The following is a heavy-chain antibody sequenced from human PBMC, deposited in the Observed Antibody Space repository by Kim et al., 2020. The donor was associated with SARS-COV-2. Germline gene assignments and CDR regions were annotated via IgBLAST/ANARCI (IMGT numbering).Heavy chain of an antibody. J-gene: IGHJ6*02. D-gene: IGHD3-10*01. Sequence: SVKVSCKASGGTFSSYAISWVRQAPGQGLEWMGGIIPIFGTANYAQKFQGRVTITADKSTSTAYMELSSLRSEDTAVYYCARDFHLLLWFGELPGGDHYYYYGMDVWGQGTTVTVSS. CDR1: GGTFSSYA. V-gene: IGHV1-69*06. CDR2: IIPIFGTA. CDR3: ARDFHLLLWFGELPGGDHYYYYGMDV.